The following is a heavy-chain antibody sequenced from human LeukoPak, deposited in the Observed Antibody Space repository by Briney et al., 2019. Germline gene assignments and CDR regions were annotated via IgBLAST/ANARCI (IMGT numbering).Heavy chain of an antibody. CDR1: GYTFTGYY. V-gene: IGHV1-2*02. Sequence: ASVKVSYTASGYTFTGYYMHWMRQAHGQGHEWMGWINPNSGGTNYAQKFQGRVTMTRDTSISTAYMELSRLRSDDTAVYYCAAQDYSNDYWGQGTLVTVSS. J-gene: IGHJ4*02. CDR2: INPNSGGT. D-gene: IGHD4-11*01. CDR3: AAQDYSNDY.